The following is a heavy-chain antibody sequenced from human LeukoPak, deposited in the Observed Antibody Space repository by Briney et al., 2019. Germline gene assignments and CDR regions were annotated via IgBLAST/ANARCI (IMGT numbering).Heavy chain of an antibody. CDR2: INHSGST. CDR1: GGSFSGYY. V-gene: IGHV4-34*01. J-gene: IGHJ4*02. Sequence: SETLSLTCAVYGGSFSGYYWSWIRQPPGKGLEWIGEINHSGSTNYNPSLKSRVTISVDTSKNQFSLKLSSVTAADTAVYYCARGAPVPPRRSWRYYFDYWGQGTLVTVSS. D-gene: IGHD4-17*01. CDR3: ARGAPVPPRRSWRYYFDY.